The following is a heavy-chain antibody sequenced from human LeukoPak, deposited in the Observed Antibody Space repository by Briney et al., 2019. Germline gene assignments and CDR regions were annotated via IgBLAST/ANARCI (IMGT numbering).Heavy chain of an antibody. D-gene: IGHD1-7*01. J-gene: IGHJ4*02. V-gene: IGHV3-74*03. CDR2: IKSDGSSI. Sequence: GGSLRLSCAASGFTFSTYWMHWVRQAPGKGLVWVSRIKSDGSSIMYADSVRGRFTISRDNAKNTLYLQMNSLRAEDTAVYYCAKDLTGVNYCLDQWGQGTLVTVSS. CDR3: AKDLTGVNYCLDQ. CDR1: GFTFSTYW.